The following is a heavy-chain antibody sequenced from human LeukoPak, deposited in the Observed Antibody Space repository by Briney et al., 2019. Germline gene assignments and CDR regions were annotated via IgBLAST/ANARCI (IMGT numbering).Heavy chain of an antibody. J-gene: IGHJ5*02. CDR2: IGNAGNT. CDR1: GFTFSSYD. Sequence: PGGSLRLSCAASGFTFSSYDMHWVRQVTGKSLEWVSTIGNAGNTYYPGSVKGRFTISIENAKNLLYLPMNSLRAGDTAVYYCARGYGSSCYAFDPWGQGTLVTVSS. D-gene: IGHD6-13*01. CDR3: ARGYGSSCYAFDP. V-gene: IGHV3-13*04.